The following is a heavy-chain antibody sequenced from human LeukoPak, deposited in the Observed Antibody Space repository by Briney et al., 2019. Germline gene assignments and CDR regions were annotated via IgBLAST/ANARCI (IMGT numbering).Heavy chain of an antibody. CDR3: AKVRVDTAMVTPNYFDY. CDR2: ISGSGGSI. J-gene: IGHJ4*02. V-gene: IGHV3-23*01. Sequence: GGSLRLSCAASGFTFSSYAMSWVRQAPGKGLEWVSAISGSGGSIYYADSVKGRFTISRDNSKNTLYLQMNSLRAEDTAVYYCAKVRVDTAMVTPNYFDYWGQGTLVTVSS. D-gene: IGHD5-18*01. CDR1: GFTFSSYA.